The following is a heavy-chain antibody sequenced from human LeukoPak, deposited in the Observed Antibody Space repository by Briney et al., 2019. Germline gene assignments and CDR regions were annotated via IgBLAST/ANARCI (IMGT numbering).Heavy chain of an antibody. CDR1: VYTFTSYA. Sequence: ASVKVSCKASVYTFTSYAMHWVRQAPGQGLEWMGWITPSGGTNYPQKFQGRVAITWDTSITTAYMDLSRLTSDDTAVYYCARDRYGDGFAHLPQWGQGALVTVSS. D-gene: IGHD5-24*01. CDR2: ITPSGGT. V-gene: IGHV1-2*02. J-gene: IGHJ4*02. CDR3: ARDRYGDGFAHLPQ.